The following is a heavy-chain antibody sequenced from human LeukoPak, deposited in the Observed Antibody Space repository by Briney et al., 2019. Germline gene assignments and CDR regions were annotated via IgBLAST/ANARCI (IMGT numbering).Heavy chain of an antibody. V-gene: IGHV1-69*05. CDR2: IIPIFGTA. D-gene: IGHD2-15*01. Sequence: SVKVSCKASGGTLSVCAISWVRQAPGQGLEWMGGIIPIFGTANYAQKFQGRVTITTDESTSTAYMELSSLRSEDTAVYYCARAPFYCSGGSCYSSDAFDIWGQGTMVTVSS. CDR3: ARAPFYCSGGSCYSSDAFDI. J-gene: IGHJ3*02. CDR1: GGTLSVCA.